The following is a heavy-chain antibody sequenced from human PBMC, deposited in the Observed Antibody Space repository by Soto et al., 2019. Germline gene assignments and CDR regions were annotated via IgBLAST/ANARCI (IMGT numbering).Heavy chain of an antibody. CDR3: ARRSSSSRNFDY. J-gene: IGHJ4*02. D-gene: IGHD6-6*01. CDR2: ISGSGGTT. V-gene: IGHV3-23*01. Sequence: GGSLRLSCAASGFTFSTYAMNWVHQAPGKWLEWVSGISGSGGTTYYADSVKGRFTISRDNSKNTLFLQINSLRAEDTAIYFCARRSSSSRNFDYWGQGTLVTVSS. CDR1: GFTFSTYA.